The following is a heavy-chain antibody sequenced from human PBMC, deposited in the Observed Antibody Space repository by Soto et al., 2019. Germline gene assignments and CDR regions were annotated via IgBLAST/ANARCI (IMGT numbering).Heavy chain of an antibody. CDR2: SIPILDVA. Sequence: QVQLVQSGAEVKKPGSSVRVSCKASGDTFSTYTISWVRQAPGQGFEWLGRSIPILDVANYAQSFQGRVTTTADKSTSTAYMELNSLRSEDTAVYYCARDSGNQLLIDYWGQGTLVTVSS. CDR3: ARDSGNQLLIDY. CDR1: GDTFSTYT. J-gene: IGHJ4*02. V-gene: IGHV1-69*08. D-gene: IGHD2-2*01.